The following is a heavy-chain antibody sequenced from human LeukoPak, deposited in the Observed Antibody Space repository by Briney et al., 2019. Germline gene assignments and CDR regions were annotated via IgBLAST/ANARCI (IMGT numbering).Heavy chain of an antibody. CDR1: GGTFSSYA. Sequence: ASVTVSCKASGGTFSSYAISWVRQAPGQGLEWMGGIIPIFGTANYAQKFQGRVTITADESTSTAYMELSSLRSEDTAVYYCAGEGGLSSSWFDYWGQGTLVTVSS. CDR3: AGEGGLSSSWFDY. CDR2: IIPIFGTA. J-gene: IGHJ4*02. V-gene: IGHV1-69*13. D-gene: IGHD6-13*01.